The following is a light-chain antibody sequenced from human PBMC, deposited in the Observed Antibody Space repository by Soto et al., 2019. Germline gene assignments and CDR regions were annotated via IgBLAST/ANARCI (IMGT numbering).Light chain of an antibody. Sequence: QPVLTQPPSASGTPGQRVTISCSGGSSNIGRNAVNWYQQLPGTAPKLLIYTNKQRPSGVPARFPGSKSGTSASLAISGLQSEDEADYYCAAWDASLNGVVFGGGTKLTVL. CDR2: TNK. V-gene: IGLV1-44*01. CDR1: SSNIGRNA. J-gene: IGLJ3*02. CDR3: AAWDASLNGVV.